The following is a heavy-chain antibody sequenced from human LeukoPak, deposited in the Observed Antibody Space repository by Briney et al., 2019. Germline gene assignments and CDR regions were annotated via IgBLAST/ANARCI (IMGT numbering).Heavy chain of an antibody. J-gene: IGHJ4*02. Sequence: TGGSLRLSCAASGFNISTYGMSWVRQAPGKGLEWVSSISGGTTYYADSVKGRFTISRDNSKNTVSLQMNSLRAEDTAVYYCAKSVYHSGNYWGQGTLVTVSS. D-gene: IGHD3-10*01. CDR3: AKSVYHSGNY. CDR2: ISGGTT. CDR1: GFNISTYG. V-gene: IGHV3-23*01.